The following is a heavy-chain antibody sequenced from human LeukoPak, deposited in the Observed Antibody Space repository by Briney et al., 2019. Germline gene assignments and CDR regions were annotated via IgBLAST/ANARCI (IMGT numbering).Heavy chain of an antibody. D-gene: IGHD3-10*01. CDR1: GFTFSSYW. CDR3: ARETYYYGSGSFSPVPDSTDY. V-gene: IGHV3-7*01. Sequence: GGSLRLSCAASGFTFSSYWMSWVRQAPGKGLEWVANIKQDGSEKYYVDSVKGRFTISRDNAKNSLYLQVNSLRAEDTAVYYCARETYYYGSGSFSPVPDSTDYWGQGTLVTVSS. CDR2: IKQDGSEK. J-gene: IGHJ4*02.